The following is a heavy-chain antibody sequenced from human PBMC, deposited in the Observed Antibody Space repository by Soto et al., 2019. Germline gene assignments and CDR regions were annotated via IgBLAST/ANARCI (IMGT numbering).Heavy chain of an antibody. V-gene: IGHV3-30-3*01. CDR3: ARDHQAQSTAMVMN. CDR2: ISYDGSNK. D-gene: IGHD5-18*01. J-gene: IGHJ4*02. Sequence: PGGPLRLSCAASEFTFSSYAMRWVRQAPGKGLEWVAVISYDGSNKYYADSVKGRFTISRDNSKNTLYLQMNSLRAEDTAVYYCARDHQAQSTAMVMNWGQGTLVTVSS. CDR1: EFTFSSYA.